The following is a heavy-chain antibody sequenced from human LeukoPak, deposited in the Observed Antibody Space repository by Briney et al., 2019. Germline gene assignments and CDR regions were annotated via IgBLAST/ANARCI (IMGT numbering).Heavy chain of an antibody. CDR1: GGSLSGYY. CDR2: MNHSSST. J-gene: IGHJ2*01. D-gene: IGHD1-26*01. CDR3: ARSYGSRYFDL. Sequence: PSETLSLTCAVYGGSLSGYYWSWIRQPPGKGLEWVGEMNHSSSTNYTPSLKSRFTISVDKSKNQFSLKLSSVTAADTAVYYCARSYGSRYFDLWGRGTLVTVSS. V-gene: IGHV4-34*01.